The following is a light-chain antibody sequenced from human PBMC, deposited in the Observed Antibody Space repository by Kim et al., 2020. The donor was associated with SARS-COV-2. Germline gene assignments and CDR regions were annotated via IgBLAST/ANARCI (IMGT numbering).Light chain of an antibody. V-gene: IGKV3-20*01. CDR1: QSVSSSY. J-gene: IGKJ2*01. CDR3: QQYGSSPQVYT. CDR2: GAS. Sequence: EIVLTQSPGTLSLSPGERATLSCRASQSVSSSYLAWYQQKPGQAPRLLIYGASSRATGIPDRFSGSGSGTDFTLTISRLGPEDFAVYYCQQYGSSPQVYTFGQGTKLEI.